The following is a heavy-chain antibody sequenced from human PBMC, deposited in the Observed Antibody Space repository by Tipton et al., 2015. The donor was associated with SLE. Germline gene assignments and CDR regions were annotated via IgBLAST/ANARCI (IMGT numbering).Heavy chain of an antibody. D-gene: IGHD3-3*01. J-gene: IGHJ4*02. CDR3: AKSPYYDFWSGLDY. CDR1: GFTFSDYY. Sequence: SLRLSCAASGFTFSDYYMSWIRQAPGKGLEWVSYISSSGSTIYYADSVKGRFTISRDNAKNSLYLQMNSLRAEDTAVYYCAKSPYYDFWSGLDYWGQGTLVTVSS. CDR2: ISSSGSTI. V-gene: IGHV3-11*04.